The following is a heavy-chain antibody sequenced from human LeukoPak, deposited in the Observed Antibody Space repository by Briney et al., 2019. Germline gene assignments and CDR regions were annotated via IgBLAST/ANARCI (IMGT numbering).Heavy chain of an antibody. J-gene: IGHJ4*02. Sequence: PSETLSLTCTVSGGSISSYYWSWIRQPPGKGLEWIGYICYSGSTNYNPSLKSRVTISVDTSKNQFSLKLSSVTAADTAVYYCARVLGGYYYDSSGYYFDYWGQGTLVTVSS. V-gene: IGHV4-59*01. CDR3: ARVLGGYYYDSSGYYFDY. D-gene: IGHD3-22*01. CDR1: GGSISSYY. CDR2: ICYSGST.